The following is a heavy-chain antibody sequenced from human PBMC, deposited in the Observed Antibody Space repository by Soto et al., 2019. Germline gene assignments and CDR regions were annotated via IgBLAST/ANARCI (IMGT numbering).Heavy chain of an antibody. CDR3: ARDRFFGSASDY. CDR1: GFTFSLYG. V-gene: IGHV3-33*01. CDR2: IWYDGSDK. J-gene: IGHJ4*02. Sequence: QVQLVESGGGVVQPGRSLRLSCAASGFTFSLYGMHWVRQAPGKGLEWVAVIWYDGSDKYYADSVKGRFTISRDNSKNTLYLQMSSLRAEYTAVYYCARDRFFGSASDYWGQGTLVTVSS. D-gene: IGHD3-10*01.